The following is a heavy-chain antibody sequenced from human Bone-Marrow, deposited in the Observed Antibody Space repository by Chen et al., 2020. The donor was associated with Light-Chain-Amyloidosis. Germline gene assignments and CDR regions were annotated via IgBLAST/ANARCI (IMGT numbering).Heavy chain of an antibody. Sequence: QVQLQQWGAGLLRPSETLSLTCAVYGGSFSDYYWGWIRQSPGKGLEWIGEIKNSGSTKYNPALKSRVSMSLDTSKNQFSLKLSSVTAADTAIYYCAKSLYCGGDCAWGQGTLVTVSS. V-gene: IGHV4-34*02. CDR3: AKSLYCGGDCA. CDR2: IKNSGST. CDR1: GGSFSDYY. D-gene: IGHD2-21*02. J-gene: IGHJ5*02.